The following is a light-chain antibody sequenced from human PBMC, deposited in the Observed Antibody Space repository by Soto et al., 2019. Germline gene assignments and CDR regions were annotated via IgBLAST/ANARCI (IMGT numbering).Light chain of an antibody. CDR3: SSFISSRAYV. CDR1: SSDVGVYDY. CDR2: EVS. J-gene: IGLJ1*01. Sequence: QSVLTQPASVSGSPGQSITISCTGTSSDVGVYDYVSWYQQQSGKAPKLMIHEVSNRPSGVSNRFSGSKSGNTASLTISGLQAEDEADYYCSSFISSRAYVFGIGTKVTVL. V-gene: IGLV2-14*01.